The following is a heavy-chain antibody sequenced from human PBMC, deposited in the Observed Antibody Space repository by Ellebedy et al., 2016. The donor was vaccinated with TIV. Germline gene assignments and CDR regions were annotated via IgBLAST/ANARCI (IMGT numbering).Heavy chain of an antibody. D-gene: IGHD3-10*01. CDR3: ARVGGAYYYGSGSYYAYFDY. CDR1: GGSISSYY. Sequence: SETLSLXCTVSGGSISSYYWSWIRQHPGKGLEWIGYIYYSGSTYYNPSLKSRVTISVDTSKNQFSLKLSSVTAADTAVYYCARVGGAYYYGSGSYYAYFDYWGQGTLVTVSS. CDR2: IYYSGST. V-gene: IGHV4-59*06. J-gene: IGHJ4*02.